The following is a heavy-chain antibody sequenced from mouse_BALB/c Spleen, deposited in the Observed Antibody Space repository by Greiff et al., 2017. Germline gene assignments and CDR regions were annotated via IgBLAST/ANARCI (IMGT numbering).Heavy chain of an antibody. J-gene: IGHJ4*01. D-gene: IGHD1-2*01. Sequence: EVQRVESGPGLVKPSQSLSLTCTVTGYSITSDYAWNWIRQFPGNKLEWMGYISYSGSTSYNPSLKSRISITRDTSKNQFFLQLNSVTTEDTATYYCARRALLRPYAMDYWGQGTSVTVSS. CDR3: ARRALLRPYAMDY. V-gene: IGHV3-2*02. CDR2: ISYSGST. CDR1: GYSITSDYA.